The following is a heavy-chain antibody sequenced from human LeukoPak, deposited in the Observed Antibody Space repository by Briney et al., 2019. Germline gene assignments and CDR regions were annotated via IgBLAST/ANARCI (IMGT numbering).Heavy chain of an antibody. Sequence: SETLSLTGTVSGGSISSGGYYWSWIRQHPGKGLEWIGYIYYSGSTYYNPSLKSRVTISVDTSKNQFSLKLSSVTAADTAVYYCAGRTGCGGDCYSDYWGQGTLVTVSS. D-gene: IGHD2-21*02. CDR3: AGRTGCGGDCYSDY. CDR1: GGSISSGGYY. J-gene: IGHJ4*02. CDR2: IYYSGST. V-gene: IGHV4-31*03.